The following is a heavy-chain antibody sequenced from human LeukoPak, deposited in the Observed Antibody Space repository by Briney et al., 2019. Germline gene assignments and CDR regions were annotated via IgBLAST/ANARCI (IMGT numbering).Heavy chain of an antibody. D-gene: IGHD1-26*01. CDR2: ISYDGSNK. CDR1: GFTFSSYA. Sequence: GGSLRLSCAASGFTFSSYAMHWVRQAPGKGLEWVAVISYDGSNKYYADSVKGRFTISRDNSKNTLYLQMNSLRAEDTAIYYCAKEYTGTFSPFPSYFDNWGQGTLVTVSS. CDR3: AKEYTGTFSPFPSYFDN. V-gene: IGHV3-30*04. J-gene: IGHJ4*02.